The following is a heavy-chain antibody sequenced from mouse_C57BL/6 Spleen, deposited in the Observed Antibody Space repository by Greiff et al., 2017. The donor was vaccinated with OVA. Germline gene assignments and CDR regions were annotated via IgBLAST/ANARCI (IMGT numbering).Heavy chain of an antibody. CDR3: ARLQLRLPYYFDY. CDR2: IHPNSGST. CDR1: GYTFTSYW. J-gene: IGHJ2*01. D-gene: IGHD3-2*02. V-gene: IGHV1-64*01. Sequence: VQLQQPGAELVKPGASVKLSCKASGYTFTSYWMHWVKQRPGQGLEWIGMIHPNSGSTNYNEKFKSKATLTVDKSSSTAYMQLSSLTSEDSAVYYCARLQLRLPYYFDYWGQGTTLTVSS.